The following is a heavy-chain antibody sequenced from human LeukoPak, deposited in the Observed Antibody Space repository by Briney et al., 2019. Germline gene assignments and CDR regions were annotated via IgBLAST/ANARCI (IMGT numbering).Heavy chain of an antibody. V-gene: IGHV3-21*01. CDR2: ISSSSSYI. J-gene: IGHJ4*02. Sequence: PGGSLRLSCAASGFTFSSYSMNWVRQAPGKGLEWVSSISSSSSYIYYADSVKGRFTISRDNAKNSLYLKMNSLRAEDTAVYYCARDSILWFGELPSDYWGQGTLVTVSS. D-gene: IGHD3-10*01. CDR3: ARDSILWFGELPSDY. CDR1: GFTFSSYS.